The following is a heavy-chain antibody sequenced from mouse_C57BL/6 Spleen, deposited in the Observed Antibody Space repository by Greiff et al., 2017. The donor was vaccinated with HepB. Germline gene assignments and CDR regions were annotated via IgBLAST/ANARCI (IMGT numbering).Heavy chain of an antibody. CDR2: IYPSDSET. Sequence: QVHVKQPGAELVRPGSSVKLSCKASGYTFTSYWMDWVKQRPGQGLEWIGNIYPSDSETHYNQKFKDKATLTVDKSSSTAYMQLSSLTSEDSAVYYCARFTVVATDYWGQGTTLTVSS. CDR3: ARFTVVATDY. CDR1: GYTFTSYW. J-gene: IGHJ2*01. V-gene: IGHV1-61*01. D-gene: IGHD1-1*01.